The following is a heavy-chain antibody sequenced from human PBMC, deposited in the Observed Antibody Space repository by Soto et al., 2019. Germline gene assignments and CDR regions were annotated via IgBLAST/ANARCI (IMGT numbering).Heavy chain of an antibody. CDR2: IYGGGDVRT. Sequence: GGSLRLSCEGSGFIFDQYTMTWIRQTAGKGLEWVSSIYGGGDVRTFYADSVKGRFTISRDNSKSTVFLQMNSLRAEDTAGYYCAKDCSGMRGSYYAYNWFDPWGQGTLVTVSS. D-gene: IGHD2-2*01. V-gene: IGHV3-23*01. CDR1: GFIFDQYT. J-gene: IGHJ5*02. CDR3: AKDCSGMRGSYYAYNWFDP.